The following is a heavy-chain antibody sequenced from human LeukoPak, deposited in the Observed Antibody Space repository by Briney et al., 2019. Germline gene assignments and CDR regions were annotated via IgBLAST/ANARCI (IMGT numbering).Heavy chain of an antibody. Sequence: GGSLRLSCAASGLTVRNNFMSWVRQAPGKGLEWVSVIYSDGSTYYEDSVKGRFTISRDTSKNTLSLQMNSLRVEDTAVYYCARAGRVRGVPYYFDYWGQGTLVTVSS. CDR2: IYSDGST. CDR1: GLTVRNNF. D-gene: IGHD3-10*02. J-gene: IGHJ4*02. V-gene: IGHV3-53*01. CDR3: ARAGRVRGVPYYFDY.